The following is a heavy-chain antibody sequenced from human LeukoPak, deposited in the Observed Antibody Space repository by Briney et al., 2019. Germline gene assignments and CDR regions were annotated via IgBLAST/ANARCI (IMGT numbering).Heavy chain of an antibody. J-gene: IGHJ3*02. Sequence: SETLSLTCTVSGSSISSYYWSWIRQPPGKGLEWIGYIYYSGSTNYNPSLKSRVTISVDTSKNQFSLKLSSVTAADTAVYYCARDYDSSGYDAFDIWGQGTMVTVSS. D-gene: IGHD3-22*01. V-gene: IGHV4-59*01. CDR2: IYYSGST. CDR3: ARDYDSSGYDAFDI. CDR1: GSSISSYY.